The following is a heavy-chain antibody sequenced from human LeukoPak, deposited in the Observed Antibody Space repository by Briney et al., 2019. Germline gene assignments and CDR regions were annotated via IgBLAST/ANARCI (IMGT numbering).Heavy chain of an antibody. CDR2: ISSSSSTI. CDR3: ATRGGPGDYGSFDY. V-gene: IGHV3-48*01. J-gene: IGHJ4*02. D-gene: IGHD4-17*01. CDR1: GVTFSNYW. Sequence: PGGSLRLSCVDSGVTFSNYWMNWVRQAPGKGLEWVSYISSSSSTIYYADSVKGRFTISRDNAKNSLYLQMNTLRAEDTAVYYRATRGGPGDYGSFDYWGQGTLVTVSS.